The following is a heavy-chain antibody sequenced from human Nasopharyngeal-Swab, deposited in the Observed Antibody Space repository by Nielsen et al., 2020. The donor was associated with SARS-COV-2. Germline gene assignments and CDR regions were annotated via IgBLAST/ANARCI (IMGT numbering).Heavy chain of an antibody. CDR1: GRSISSRSSY. Sequence: SETLSLTCTVSGRSISSRSSYWGWIRQPPGKGLEWVGSIYYSGSTYYTPSLNSRVTISVDTSKNQFSLKLSSVTAADTAVYYCARHSSESWLRPVVNAFDIWGQGTMVTVSS. J-gene: IGHJ3*02. CDR3: ARHSSESWLRPVVNAFDI. D-gene: IGHD5-12*01. V-gene: IGHV4-39*01. CDR2: IYYSGST.